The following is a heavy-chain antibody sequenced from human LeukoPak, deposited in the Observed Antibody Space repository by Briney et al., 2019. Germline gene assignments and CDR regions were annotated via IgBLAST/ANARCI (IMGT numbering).Heavy chain of an antibody. CDR1: GFTFSSYS. J-gene: IGHJ3*02. Sequence: GGSLRLSCAASGFTFSSYSMNWVRQAPGKGLEWVSYISSSSTTIYYADSVKGRFTISRDNAKNSLYLQMDSLRAEDTAVYYCAKALWFGDAFDIWGQGTMVTVSS. CDR3: AKALWFGDAFDI. V-gene: IGHV3-48*01. CDR2: ISSSSTTI. D-gene: IGHD3-10*01.